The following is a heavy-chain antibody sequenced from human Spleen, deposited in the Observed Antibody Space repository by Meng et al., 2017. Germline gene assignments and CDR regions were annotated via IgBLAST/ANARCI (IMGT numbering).Heavy chain of an antibody. D-gene: IGHD3-3*01. Sequence: GESLKISCAGSGFTVSRDYMSWVRQAPGKGLEWVSVIYGNNNTYYADSVKGRFTISRDNAKNSLYLQMNSLTGEDTAVYYCVREQVDDFWSGPRYYYYGMDVWGQGTTVTVSS. CDR2: IYGNNNT. CDR1: GFTVSRDY. J-gene: IGHJ6*02. V-gene: IGHV3-53*01. CDR3: VREQVDDFWSGPRYYYYGMDV.